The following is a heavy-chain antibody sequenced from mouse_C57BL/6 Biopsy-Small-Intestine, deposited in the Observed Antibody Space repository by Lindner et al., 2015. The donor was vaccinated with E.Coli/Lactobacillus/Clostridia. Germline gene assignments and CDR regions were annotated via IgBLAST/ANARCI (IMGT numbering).Heavy chain of an antibody. J-gene: IGHJ2*01. D-gene: IGHD3-1*01. V-gene: IGHV2-9*02. CDR2: IWAGGTT. Sequence: VQLQESGPVLVAPSQSLSITCTVSGFSLTSYGVHWVRQPPGKGLEWLGVIWAGGTTNYNSALMSRLSISKDNSKSQVFLKMNSLQTDDTAVYYCAIPSSGYYFDYWGQGTTLTVSS. CDR3: AIPSSGYYFDY. CDR1: GFSLTSYG.